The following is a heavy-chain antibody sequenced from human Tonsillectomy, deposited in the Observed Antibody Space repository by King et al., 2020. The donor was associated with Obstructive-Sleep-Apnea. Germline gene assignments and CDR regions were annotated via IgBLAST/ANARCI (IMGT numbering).Heavy chain of an antibody. J-gene: IGHJ4*02. CDR3: ARGASGYSYG. V-gene: IGHV4-59*01. Sequence: QLQESGPGLVKPSETLSLTCTVSGGSISSYYWSWLRQPPGKGLEWIGYIYYSGSTNYNPSLKSRVTISVDTSKNQFSLQLNSVTAADTAVYYCARGASGYSYGWGQGTLVTVSS. CDR2: IYYSGST. CDR1: GGSISSYY. D-gene: IGHD5-18*01.